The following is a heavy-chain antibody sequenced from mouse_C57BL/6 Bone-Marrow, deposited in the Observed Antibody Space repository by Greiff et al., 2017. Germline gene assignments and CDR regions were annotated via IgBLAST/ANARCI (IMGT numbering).Heavy chain of an antibody. D-gene: IGHD4-1*01. CDR2: ISDGGSYT. J-gene: IGHJ3*01. CDR3: ARDRTGPFAY. V-gene: IGHV5-4*01. Sequence: EVQGVESGGGLVKPGGSLKLSCAASGFTFSSYAMSWVRQTPEKRLEWVATISDGGSYTYYPDNVKGRFTISRDNAKNNLYLQLSHLKSEDTAMYYCARDRTGPFAYWGQVTLVTVSA. CDR1: GFTFSSYA.